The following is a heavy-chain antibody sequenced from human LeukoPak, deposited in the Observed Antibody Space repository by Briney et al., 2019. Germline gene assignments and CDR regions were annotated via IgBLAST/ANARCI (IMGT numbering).Heavy chain of an antibody. CDR3: ARGGDSTSWNWFGP. V-gene: IGHV3-53*01. J-gene: IGHJ5*02. Sequence: GGSLRLSCAVSGFTVSDNYMSWVRQAPGKGLEWVSIICRGGNAYYADSVRGRFTISSDNSENTLYLHMNDLGVEDTAVYYCARGGDSTSWNWFGPWGQGTLVTVSS. D-gene: IGHD6-6*01. CDR1: GFTVSDNY. CDR2: ICRGGNA.